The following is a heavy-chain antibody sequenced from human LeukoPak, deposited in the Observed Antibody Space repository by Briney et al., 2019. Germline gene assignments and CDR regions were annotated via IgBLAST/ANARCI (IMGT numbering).Heavy chain of an antibody. J-gene: IGHJ3*02. V-gene: IGHV3-20*04. CDR1: GFTFDDYG. D-gene: IGHD6-13*01. CDR2: INWNGGST. CDR3: AREPDGYSSSWYGSAFDI. Sequence: GGSLRLSCAAYGFTFDDYGMSWVRQAPGKGLEWVSGINWNGGSTGYADSVKGRFTISRDNAKNSLYLQMNSLRAEDTALYYCAREPDGYSSSWYGSAFDIWGQGTMVTVSS.